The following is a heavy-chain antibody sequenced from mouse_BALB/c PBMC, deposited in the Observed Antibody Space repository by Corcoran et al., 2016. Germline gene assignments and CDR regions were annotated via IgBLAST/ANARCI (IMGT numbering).Heavy chain of an antibody. Sequence: EVQLQQSGHELVKPGASVKMSCKASGYTFTSYVMNWVKQKPGQGLEWIGYINPYNDGTKYNEKFKGKSTLTSDKSSSTAYMELSSLTSEDSEVYYCARNIWACFAYWGQGTLVTVSA. J-gene: IGHJ3*01. V-gene: IGHV1S136*01. CDR2: INPYNDGT. CDR3: ARNIWACFAY. CDR1: GYTFTSYV. D-gene: IGHD4-1*01.